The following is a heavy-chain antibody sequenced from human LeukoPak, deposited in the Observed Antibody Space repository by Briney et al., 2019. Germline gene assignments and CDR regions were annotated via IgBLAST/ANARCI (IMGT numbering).Heavy chain of an antibody. CDR2: IGPDGSTT. Sequence: PGGSLRLSCAASGFTFYTYGMHRVRQAPGKGLEYVSGIGPDGSTTYYANSVKGRFTISRDNAKYMLYLQMDSLTPDDLAVYYCARGAQLTDYWGQGTLVTVSS. CDR3: ARGAQLTDY. CDR1: GFTFYTYG. J-gene: IGHJ4*02. D-gene: IGHD6-13*01. V-gene: IGHV3-64*01.